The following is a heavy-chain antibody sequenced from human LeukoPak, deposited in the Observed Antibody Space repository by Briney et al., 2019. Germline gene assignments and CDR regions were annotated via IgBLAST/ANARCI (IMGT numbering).Heavy chain of an antibody. Sequence: PGGSLRLSCAASGFTFRSYGMHWVRQAPGQGLEWMGWINSNRGGTNYAQKFQGRVTMTRDTSISTAYMELSSLRSDYTAVYYCVRDEVFPWGQGTLVTVS. CDR1: GFTFRSYG. J-gene: IGHJ5*02. CDR3: VRDEVFP. V-gene: IGHV1-2*02. CDR2: INSNRGGT.